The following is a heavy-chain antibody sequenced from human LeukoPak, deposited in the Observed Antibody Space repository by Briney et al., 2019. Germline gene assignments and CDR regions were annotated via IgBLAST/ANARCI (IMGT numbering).Heavy chain of an antibody. CDR1: GFTFSSYA. V-gene: IGHV3-53*01. CDR2: IYCGGNT. J-gene: IGHJ4*02. Sequence: GGSLRLSCAASGFTFSSYAMSWVREAPGRGVEWVSVIYCGGNTYYADTVKGRFTISRDNSKNTLYLQMNSVRAEDTAVYYCARDSGSYLDYWGQGSLVTVSS. D-gene: IGHD1-26*01. CDR3: ARDSGSYLDY.